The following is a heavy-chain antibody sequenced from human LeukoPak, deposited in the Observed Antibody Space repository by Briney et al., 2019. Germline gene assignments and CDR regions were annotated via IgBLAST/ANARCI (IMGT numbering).Heavy chain of an antibody. CDR1: GLTFSSYS. CDR2: IISSSIYI. J-gene: IGHJ4*02. D-gene: IGHD1-26*01. CDR3: TSTGILGATTGVDLFDY. Sequence: RSLRLSCAASGLTFSSYSMNWVRQAPGKGLEWVSSIISSSIYIYYTDSVKGRFTISSDNPKNSLYLQMNSLRAEDTAFYYCTSTGILGATTGVDLFDYWGQGTLVTVSS. V-gene: IGHV3-21*04.